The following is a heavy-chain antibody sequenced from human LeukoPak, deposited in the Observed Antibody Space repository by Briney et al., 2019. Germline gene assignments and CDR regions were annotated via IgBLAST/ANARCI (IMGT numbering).Heavy chain of an antibody. CDR1: GGSFSGYY. J-gene: IGHJ4*02. Sequence: SETLSLTCAVYGGSFSGYYWSWIRQPPGKGLEWIGEINHSGSTNYNPSLKSRVTISVDTSKNQFSLKLSSVTAADTAVYYCARGRVGAARRSLSYWGQGTLVTVSS. CDR2: INHSGST. D-gene: IGHD3-3*01. CDR3: ARGRVGAARRSLSY. V-gene: IGHV4-34*01.